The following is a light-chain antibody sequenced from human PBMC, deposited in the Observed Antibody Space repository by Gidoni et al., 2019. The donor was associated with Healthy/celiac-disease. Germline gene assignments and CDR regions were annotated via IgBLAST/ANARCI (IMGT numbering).Light chain of an antibody. CDR2: GAS. CDR3: QQYGSSPREIT. Sequence: EIVLTQSPGTLSLSPGERATLSCRASQSVSSSYLAWYQQKPGQAPRLLIYGASSRATGIPDRFSGSGSGTDFTLTISRLEPEDFAVYYCQQYGSSPREITFXXXTRLEIK. J-gene: IGKJ5*01. CDR1: QSVSSSY. V-gene: IGKV3-20*01.